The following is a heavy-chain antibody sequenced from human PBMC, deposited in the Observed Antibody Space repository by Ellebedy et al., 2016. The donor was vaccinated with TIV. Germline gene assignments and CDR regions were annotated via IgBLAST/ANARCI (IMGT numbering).Heavy chain of an antibody. Sequence: GESLKISCAASGLTFSNYKMNWVRQAPGKGLEWISSISSSSNYIDYADSVKGRFTISRDNAKNSLYLQMNRLRPEDTALYYCAKGSTTALVTCVDYWGQGTLVTVSS. D-gene: IGHD5-18*01. CDR1: GLTFSNYK. J-gene: IGHJ4*02. CDR2: ISSSSNYI. CDR3: AKGSTTALVTCVDY. V-gene: IGHV3-21*04.